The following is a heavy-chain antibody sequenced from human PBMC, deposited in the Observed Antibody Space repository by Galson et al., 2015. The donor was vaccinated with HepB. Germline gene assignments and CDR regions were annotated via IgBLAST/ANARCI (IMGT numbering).Heavy chain of an antibody. V-gene: IGHV3-74*01. D-gene: IGHD3-22*01. CDR1: GFTFSSYW. CDR3: ARFSFPQHYYDSSAYPQAV. Sequence: SLRLSCADSGFTFSSYWMHWVRQAPGKGLVWVSRINSDGSSTSYADSVRGRFTISRDNAKNTLYLQMNSLRAEDTAVYYCARFSFPQHYYDSSAYPQAVWGQGTMVTVSS. CDR2: INSDGSST. J-gene: IGHJ3*01.